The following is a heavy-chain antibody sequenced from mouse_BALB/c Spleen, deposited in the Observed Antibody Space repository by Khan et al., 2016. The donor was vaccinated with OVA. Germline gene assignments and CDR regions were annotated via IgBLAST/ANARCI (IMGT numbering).Heavy chain of an antibody. V-gene: IGHV5-6*01. J-gene: IGHJ3*01. CDR2: LSSGGSYT. CDR1: GFTFSTYG. Sequence: EVELVASGGDLVKPGGSLKLSCAASGFTFSTYGMSWVRQTPDKRLEWVAALSSGGSYTYYPDSVKGRFTISRDNAKNTLYLQMSSLKSEDTAMYYCTRLAYYYNSEGFAYWGQGTLVTVSA. D-gene: IGHD1-1*01. CDR3: TRLAYYYNSEGFAY.